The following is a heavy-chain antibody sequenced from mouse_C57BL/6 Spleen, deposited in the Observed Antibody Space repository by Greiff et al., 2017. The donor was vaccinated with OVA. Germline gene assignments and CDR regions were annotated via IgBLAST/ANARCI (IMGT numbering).Heavy chain of an antibody. D-gene: IGHD1-1*01. CDR3: ARGVHCYGSSYDYYAMDY. CDR1: GYTFTSYW. Sequence: VQLQQPGAELVRPGSSVKLSCKASGYTFTSYWMHWVKQRPIQGLEWIGNIDPSDSETHYNQKFKDKATLTVDKSSSTAYMQLSSLTSEDSAVYYCARGVHCYGSSYDYYAMDYWGQGTSVTVSS. V-gene: IGHV1-52*01. CDR2: IDPSDSET. J-gene: IGHJ4*01.